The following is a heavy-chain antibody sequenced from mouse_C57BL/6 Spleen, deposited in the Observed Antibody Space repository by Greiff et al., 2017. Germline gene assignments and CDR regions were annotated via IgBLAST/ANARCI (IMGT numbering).Heavy chain of an antibody. D-gene: IGHD1-1*01. CDR2: ISYDGSN. CDR3: ARTTTVVAHFDY. Sequence: EVQLVESGPGLVKPSQSLSLTCSVTGYSITSGYYWNWIRQFPGNKLEWMGYISYDGSNNYNPSLKNRISITRDTSKNQFFLKLNSVTTEDTATYYCARTTTVVAHFDYWGQGTTLTVSS. J-gene: IGHJ2*01. CDR1: GYSITSGYY. V-gene: IGHV3-6*01.